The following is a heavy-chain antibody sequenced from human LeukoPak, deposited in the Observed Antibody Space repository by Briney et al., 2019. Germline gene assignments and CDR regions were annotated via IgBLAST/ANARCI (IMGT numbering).Heavy chain of an antibody. CDR2: ISTSGSTI. J-gene: IGHJ4*02. D-gene: IGHD6-19*01. CDR3: ARDMVSEAGTRWGDY. Sequence: SGGSLRLSCAASGFIFSDYYMSWIRQAPGKGLEWVSYISTSGSTIYYADSVRGRFTISRDNAKNSLSLQMNSLRAEDTALYYCARDMVSEAGTRWGDYWGQGILVTVSS. CDR1: GFIFSDYY. V-gene: IGHV3-11*04.